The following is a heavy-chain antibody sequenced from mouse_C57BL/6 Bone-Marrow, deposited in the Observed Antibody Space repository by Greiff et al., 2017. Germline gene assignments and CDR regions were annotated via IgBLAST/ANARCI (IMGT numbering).Heavy chain of an antibody. J-gene: IGHJ2*01. V-gene: IGHV1-26*01. D-gene: IGHD1-3*01. CDR1: GYTFTDYY. CDR2: INPNNGGT. Sequence: EVQLQQSGPELVKPGASVKISCKASGYTFTDYYMNWVKQSHGKSLEWIGDINPNNGGTSYNQKFKGKATLTVDKSSSTAYMELRSLTSEDSAVYYCAKSSYNWGQGTTLTDST. CDR3: AKSSYN.